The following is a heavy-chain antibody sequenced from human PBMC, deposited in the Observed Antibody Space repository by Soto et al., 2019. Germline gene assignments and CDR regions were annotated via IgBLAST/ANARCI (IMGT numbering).Heavy chain of an antibody. CDR3: ARVSSYYDFWSGYSYGMDV. V-gene: IGHV3-53*01. CDR2: IYSGGST. CDR1: GFTVSSNY. Sequence: GGSLRLSCAASGFTVSSNYMSWVRQAPGKGLEWVSVIYSGGSTYYADSVKGRFTISRDNSKNTLYLQMNSLRAEDTAVYYCARVSSYYDFWSGYSYGMDVWGQGTTVTVS. J-gene: IGHJ6*02. D-gene: IGHD3-3*01.